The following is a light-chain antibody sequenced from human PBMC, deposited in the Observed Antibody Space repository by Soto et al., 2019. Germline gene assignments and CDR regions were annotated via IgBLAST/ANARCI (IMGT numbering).Light chain of an antibody. CDR1: QSISSY. Sequence: DIQMTQSPSSLSASVGDRVTITCRASQSISSYLNWYQKKPGKAHKLLIYAASSLQSGVPSRFSGSRSGTDFTLTISSLQPEDFATYYCQQSYSTPFVTFGQGTRLEI. V-gene: IGKV1-39*01. CDR2: AAS. CDR3: QQSYSTPFVT. J-gene: IGKJ5*01.